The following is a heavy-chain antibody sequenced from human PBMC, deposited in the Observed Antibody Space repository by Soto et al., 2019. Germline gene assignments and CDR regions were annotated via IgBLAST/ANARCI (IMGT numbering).Heavy chain of an antibody. Sequence: EMQLLESGGGLVQPGGSLRLSCAASGFTFTSYAMNWVRQGPGKGLEWVSGISANGGATYYADSVKGRFNIYRDNSKDTLFLEMNSLRAEDTAVYFCVKDYRSYSGSYGGRYFGLWGRGTLVTVSA. CDR1: GFTFTSYA. CDR2: ISANGGAT. V-gene: IGHV3-23*01. D-gene: IGHD1-26*01. J-gene: IGHJ2*01. CDR3: VKDYRSYSGSYGGRYFGL.